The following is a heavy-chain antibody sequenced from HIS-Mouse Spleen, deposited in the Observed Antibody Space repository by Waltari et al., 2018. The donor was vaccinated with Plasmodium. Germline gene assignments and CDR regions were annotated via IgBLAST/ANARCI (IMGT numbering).Heavy chain of an antibody. CDR2: IYYSGST. Sequence: QVQLQESGPGLVKPSETLSLTCTVSGCSISSYYWIWIRQPPGKGLAWIGYIYYSGSTNYNPSLKSRVTISVDTSKNQFSLKLSSVTAADTAVYYCAREPYDILTGYYDAFDIWGQGTMVTVSS. V-gene: IGHV4-59*01. D-gene: IGHD3-9*01. J-gene: IGHJ3*02. CDR1: GCSISSYY. CDR3: AREPYDILTGYYDAFDI.